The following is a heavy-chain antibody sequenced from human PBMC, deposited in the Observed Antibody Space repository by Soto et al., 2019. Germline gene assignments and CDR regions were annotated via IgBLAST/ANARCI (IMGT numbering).Heavy chain of an antibody. J-gene: IGHJ3*02. V-gene: IGHV4-30-2*03. CDR3: ARQTYYYDSSGPQEAFDI. D-gene: IGHD3-22*01. Sequence: PSETLSLTCAVSGGSISSGGYSWSWIRQPPGKGLEWIGYIYHSGSTYYNPSLKSRVTISVDTSKNQFSLKLSSVTAADTAVYYCARQTYYYDSSGPQEAFDIWGQGTMVTVSS. CDR1: GGSISSGGYS. CDR2: IYHSGST.